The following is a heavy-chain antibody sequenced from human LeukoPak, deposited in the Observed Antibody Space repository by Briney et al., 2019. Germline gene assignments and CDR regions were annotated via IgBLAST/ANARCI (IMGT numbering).Heavy chain of an antibody. Sequence: GGSLRLSCAASGFTFTNYWMHWVRQAPGMGLVWVSRLPPDELGIIYADSVKGRFPVSRDNAKNTVYLQMNNLRVDDTAMYYCVGTIASRGSEYWGQGALVTVSS. CDR1: GFTFTNYW. CDR3: VGTIASRGSEY. J-gene: IGHJ4*02. CDR2: LPPDELGI. V-gene: IGHV3-74*01. D-gene: IGHD6-6*01.